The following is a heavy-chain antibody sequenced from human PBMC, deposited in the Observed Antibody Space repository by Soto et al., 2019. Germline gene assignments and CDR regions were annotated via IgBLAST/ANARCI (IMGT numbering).Heavy chain of an antibody. J-gene: IGHJ3*02. CDR3: AKDRAFWSGTHDAFDI. CDR2: ISYDGNNK. CDR1: EFTFSSYG. Sequence: GGSLRLSCAASEFTFSSYGMHWVRQAPGKGLEWLSVISYDGNNKYYTDSVKGRFTISRDNSKNTLYLQMNSLRGEDTAVYYCAKDRAFWSGTHDAFDIWGQGTMVTVSS. V-gene: IGHV3-30*18. D-gene: IGHD3-3*01.